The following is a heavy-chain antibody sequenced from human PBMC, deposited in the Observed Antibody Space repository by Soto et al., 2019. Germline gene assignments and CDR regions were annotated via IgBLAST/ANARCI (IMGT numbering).Heavy chain of an antibody. CDR2: INPSGGST. V-gene: IGHV1-46*01. Sequence: GASVKVSCKASGYTFTSYYMHWVRQAPGQGLEWMGIINPSGGSTSYAQKFQGRVTMTRDTSTSTVYMELSSLRSEDTAVYYCASYSRRKEYFQHWGQGTLVTVSS. CDR3: ASYSRRKEYFQH. D-gene: IGHD6-13*01. CDR1: GYTFTSYY. J-gene: IGHJ1*01.